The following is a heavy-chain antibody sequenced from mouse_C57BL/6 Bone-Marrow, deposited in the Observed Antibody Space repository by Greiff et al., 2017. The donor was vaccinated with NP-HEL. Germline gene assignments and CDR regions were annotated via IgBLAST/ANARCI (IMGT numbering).Heavy chain of an antibody. D-gene: IGHD1-1*02. CDR1: GYAFSSSW. CDR2: IYPGDGDT. CDR3: AREDYGPPAC. V-gene: IGHV1-82*01. Sequence: QVQLQQSGPELVKPGASVKISCKASGYAFSSSWMNWVKQRPGKGLEWIGRIYPGDGDTNYNGKFKGKATLTADKSSSTAYMQLSSLTSEDSAVYFCAREDYGPPACRGQEALVTVSA. J-gene: IGHJ3*01.